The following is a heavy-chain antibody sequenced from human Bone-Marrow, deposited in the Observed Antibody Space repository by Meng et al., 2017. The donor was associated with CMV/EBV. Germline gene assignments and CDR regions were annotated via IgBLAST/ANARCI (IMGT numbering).Heavy chain of an antibody. D-gene: IGHD6-19*01. CDR3: AKDVPEGLAPDS. CDR1: GFPFSKYG. J-gene: IGHJ5*02. V-gene: IGHV3-33*06. Sequence: GGSLRLSCEASGFPFSKYGMHWVRQAPGKGLEWLAVIWYDRSNINYADSVKGRFSISRDNAKNTLFLQMNSLRAEDTAVYHCAKDVPEGLAPDSWGQGTLVTVSS. CDR2: IWYDRSNI.